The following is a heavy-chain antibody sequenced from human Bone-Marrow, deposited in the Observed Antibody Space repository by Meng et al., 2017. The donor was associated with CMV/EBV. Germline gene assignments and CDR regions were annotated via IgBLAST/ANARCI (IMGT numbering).Heavy chain of an antibody. CDR1: GGSISSSNW. CDR2: IYHSGST. D-gene: IGHD3-22*01. Sequence: SCAVSGGSISSSNWWSWVRQPPGKGLEWIGEIYHSGSTNYNPSLKSRVTISVDKSKNQFSLKLSSVTAADTAVYYCARDYYYDSSGYGYWGQGTLVTVSS. V-gene: IGHV4-4*02. J-gene: IGHJ4*02. CDR3: ARDYYYDSSGYGY.